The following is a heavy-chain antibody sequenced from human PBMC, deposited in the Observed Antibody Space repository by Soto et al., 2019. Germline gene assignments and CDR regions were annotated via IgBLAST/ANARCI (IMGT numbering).Heavy chain of an antibody. V-gene: IGHV4-31*03. CDR2: IYYSGST. CDR1: GCSISSGGYY. D-gene: IGHD3-10*01. J-gene: IGHJ4*02. CDR3: ARYPLQTLTMVRGGGEYYFDY. Sequence: SETLSLTCTFSGCSISSGGYYWSWIRPHPGKGREGIGNIYYSGSTYYNPSLKSRVTISVDTSKTQFSLKLSSVAAADTAVYYCARYPLQTLTMVRGGGEYYFDYWGQGTLVTVS.